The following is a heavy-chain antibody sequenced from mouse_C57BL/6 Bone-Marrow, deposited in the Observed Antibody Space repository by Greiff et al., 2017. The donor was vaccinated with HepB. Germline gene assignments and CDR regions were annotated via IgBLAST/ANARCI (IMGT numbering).Heavy chain of an antibody. J-gene: IGHJ3*01. CDR2: ISNGGGST. V-gene: IGHV5-12*01. CDR1: GFTFSDYY. D-gene: IGHD2-2*01. CDR3: ARHLWLRPFAY. Sequence: EVKLMESGGGLVQPGGSLKLSCAASGFTFSDYYMYWVRQTPEKRLEWVAYISNGGGSTYYPDTVKGRFTISRDNAKNTLYLQMSRLKSEDTAMYYCARHLWLRPFAYWGQGTLVTVSA.